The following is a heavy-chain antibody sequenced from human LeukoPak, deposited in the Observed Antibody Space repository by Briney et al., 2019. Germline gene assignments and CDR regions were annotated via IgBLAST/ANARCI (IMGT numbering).Heavy chain of an antibody. J-gene: IGHJ2*01. CDR3: AKGSWDAYWYFDL. CDR2: IGNDGRNK. V-gene: IGHV3-30*02. D-gene: IGHD1-26*01. Sequence: PGGSLRLSCAASGFTFSNFAMHWVRQAPGRGLEWVTFIGNDGRNKKYADSVKGRFTISRDNSKNTLYLQMNSLRAEDTAVYYCAKGSWDAYWYFDLWGRGTLVTVSS. CDR1: GFTFSNFA.